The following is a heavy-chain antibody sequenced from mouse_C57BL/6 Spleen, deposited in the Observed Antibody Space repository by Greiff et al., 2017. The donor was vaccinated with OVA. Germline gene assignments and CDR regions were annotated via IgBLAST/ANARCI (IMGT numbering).Heavy chain of an antibody. CDR1: GYAFTNYL. D-gene: IGHD1-3*01. J-gene: IGHJ3*01. CDR3: ARSSCPFAY. Sequence: QVQLKQSGAELVRPGTSVKVSCKASGYAFTNYLIEWVKQRPGQGLEWIGVINPGSGGTNYNEKFKGKATLTADKSSSTAYMQLSSLTSEDSAVYFCARSSCPFAYWGQGTLVTVAA. CDR2: INPGSGGT. V-gene: IGHV1-54*01.